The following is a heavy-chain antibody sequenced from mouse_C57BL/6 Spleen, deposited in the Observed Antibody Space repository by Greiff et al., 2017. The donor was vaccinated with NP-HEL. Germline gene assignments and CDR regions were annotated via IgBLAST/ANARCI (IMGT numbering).Heavy chain of an antibody. CDR2: FSSGSSTI. J-gene: IGHJ1*03. D-gene: IGHD1-1*01. Sequence: EVKLVESGGGLVKPGGSLKLSCAASGFTFSDYGMHWVRQAPEKGLEWVAYFSSGSSTIYYAATVKGRFTFSRDNANNTLFLQITSLRSEDTAMYNCARRGSSYWYFDVWGTGTTVTVSS. CDR3: ARRGSSYWYFDV. V-gene: IGHV5-17*01. CDR1: GFTFSDYG.